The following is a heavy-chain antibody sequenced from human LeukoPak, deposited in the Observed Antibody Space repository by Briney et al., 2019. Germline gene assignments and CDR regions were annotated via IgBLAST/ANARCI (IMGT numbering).Heavy chain of an antibody. CDR1: GYTFTSYY. CDR2: INPSGGST. CDR3: ARAGHWAASGYATI. J-gene: IGHJ4*02. D-gene: IGHD6-13*01. V-gene: IGHV1-46*03. Sequence: ASVKVSRKASGYTFTSYYMHWVRQAPGQGLEWMGIINPSGGSTTYAQKFQGRVTMTRDTSTSTVYMALSSLTPEDTAVYYCARAGHWAASGYATIWGQGTLVTVSS.